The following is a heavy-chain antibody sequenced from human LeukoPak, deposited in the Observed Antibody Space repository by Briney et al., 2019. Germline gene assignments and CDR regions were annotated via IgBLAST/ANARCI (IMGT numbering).Heavy chain of an antibody. J-gene: IGHJ4*02. V-gene: IGHV3-66*01. CDR2: IHSGGST. CDR1: GFTFSTNY. D-gene: IGHD6-19*01. CDR3: ARGRWLGQGDY. Sequence: GGSLRLSCAASGFTFSTNYISWVRQAPGKGLEWVSVIHSGGSTYYADSVKGRFTISTDDSKNTLYLQMNSLRAEDTALYYCARGRWLGQGDYWGQGTRVTVSS.